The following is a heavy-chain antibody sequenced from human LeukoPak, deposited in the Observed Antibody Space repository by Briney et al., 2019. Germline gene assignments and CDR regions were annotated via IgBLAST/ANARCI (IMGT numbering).Heavy chain of an antibody. V-gene: IGHV3-49*04. CDR3: SHSGKYDFWSGTF. CDR2: ITRKSYDGTT. Sequence: GGSLRLSCTASGHTSDDYTVTWVRQAPGKGLEWVGFITRKSYDGTTEYAASVKGRFTISRDDSKSIAYLEMSSLKTEDTGVYYCSHSGKYDFWSGTFWGQGTLVIVSS. D-gene: IGHD3-3*01. CDR1: GHTSDDYT. J-gene: IGHJ4*02.